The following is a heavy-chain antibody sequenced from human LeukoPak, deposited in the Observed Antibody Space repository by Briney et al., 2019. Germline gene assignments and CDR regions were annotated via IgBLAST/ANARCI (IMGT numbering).Heavy chain of an antibody. D-gene: IGHD2-15*01. J-gene: IGHJ3*02. V-gene: IGHV3-23*01. CDR3: AKWWQQLRYDAFDI. Sequence: GGSVRLSCAASGFTFSLYAVRGVRRARGEGLEWVRDISGSGGSTYYADSVKGRFTISRDNSKNTLYLQMNSLRAEDTAVYYCAKWWQQLRYDAFDIWGQGTMVTVSS. CDR1: GFTFSLYA. CDR2: ISGSGGST.